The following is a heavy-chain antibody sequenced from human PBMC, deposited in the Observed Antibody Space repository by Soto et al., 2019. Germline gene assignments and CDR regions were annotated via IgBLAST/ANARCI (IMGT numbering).Heavy chain of an antibody. V-gene: IGHV1-69*01. D-gene: IGHD2-15*01. CDR3: ARVCEVVEPARTDF. Sequence: QLVQSGAEVKKPGPSVKISCKASGGAFSSYVISWLRQAPGQGLEWMGGVIPILGQAYYPPNWQCRGTITAEDSTRTAYMELNRITSADTVVYFCARVCEVVEPARTDFCGQGTLGTVSS. J-gene: IGHJ4*02. CDR2: VIPILGQA. CDR1: GGAFSSYV.